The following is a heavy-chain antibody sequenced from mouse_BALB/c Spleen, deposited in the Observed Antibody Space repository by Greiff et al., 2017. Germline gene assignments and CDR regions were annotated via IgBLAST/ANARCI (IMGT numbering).Heavy chain of an antibody. CDR1: GYTFTSYT. V-gene: IGHV1-4*02. D-gene: IGHD2-4*01. Sequence: VQLQQSAAELARPGASVKMSCKASGYTFTSYTMHWVKQRPGQGLEWIGYINPSSGYTEYNQKFKDKTTLTADKSSSTAYMQLSSLTSEDSAVYYCARSRGITTAYWGQGTLVTVSA. CDR3: ARSRGITTAY. CDR2: INPSSGYT. J-gene: IGHJ3*01.